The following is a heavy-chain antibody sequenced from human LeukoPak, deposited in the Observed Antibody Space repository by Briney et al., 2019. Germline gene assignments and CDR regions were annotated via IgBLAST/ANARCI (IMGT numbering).Heavy chain of an antibody. CDR2: IYYSGNS. V-gene: IGHV4-30-4*01. Sequence: SQTLSLTCTVSGGSISSGGYYWSWIRQHPGKGLEWIGYIYYSGNSYYNPSLKSRVSISVDTSKNQFSLKLSSVTAADTAVYYCARLYYYYGLDVWGQGTTVTVSS. CDR3: ARLYYYYGLDV. J-gene: IGHJ6*02. CDR1: GGSISSGGYY.